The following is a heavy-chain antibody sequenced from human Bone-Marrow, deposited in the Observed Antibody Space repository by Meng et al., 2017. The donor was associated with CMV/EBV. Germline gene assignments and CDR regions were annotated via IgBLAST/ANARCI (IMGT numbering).Heavy chain of an antibody. V-gene: IGHV3-9*01. CDR1: GFTFDDYA. J-gene: IGHJ3*02. D-gene: IGHD6-13*01. CDR3: ARYSSSTAFDI. CDR2: ISWNSGSI. Sequence: SLKISCAASGFTFDDYAMHWVRQAPGKGLEWASGISWNSGSIGYADSVKGRFTISRDNAKNSLYLQMNSLRAEDTALYYCARYSSSTAFDIWGQGTMVTVSS.